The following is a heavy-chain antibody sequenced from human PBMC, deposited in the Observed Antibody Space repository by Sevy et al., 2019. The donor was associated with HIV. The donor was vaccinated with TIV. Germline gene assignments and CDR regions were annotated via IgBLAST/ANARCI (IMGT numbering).Heavy chain of an antibody. CDR2: IKEVGSDK. J-gene: IGHJ6*04. Sequence: GGSLRLSCAASGLTFSSYWMNWVRQGPGKGLEWVANIKEVGSDKYCVDSVKGRFTISRDNAQNSLYLERNSLRAEDTAVYYCARWDVWGKGTTVTVSS. CDR1: GLTFSSYW. CDR3: ARWDV. V-gene: IGHV3-7*01.